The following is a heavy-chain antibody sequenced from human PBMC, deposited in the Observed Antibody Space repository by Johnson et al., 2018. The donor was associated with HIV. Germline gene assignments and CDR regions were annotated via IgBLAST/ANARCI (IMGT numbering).Heavy chain of an antibody. CDR2: IPFDGSNI. D-gene: IGHD3-3*01. CDR3: AKGVTIFGVDIHDGFDM. J-gene: IGHJ3*02. CDR1: GFAFSNYG. Sequence: QVQLVESGGGVVQPGNSLRLSCAASGFAFSNYGMHWVRQAPGKGLEWVAVIPFDGSNIKYANSVKGRLTISRDNSKNTLYLQLDNLRPEDTAVYYCAKGVTIFGVDIHDGFDMWGQGTMVTVSS. V-gene: IGHV3-30*18.